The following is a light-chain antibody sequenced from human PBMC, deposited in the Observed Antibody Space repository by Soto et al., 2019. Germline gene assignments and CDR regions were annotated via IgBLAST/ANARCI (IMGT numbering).Light chain of an antibody. J-gene: IGLJ1*01. V-gene: IGLV1-40*01. CDR1: SSNIGAGYD. Sequence: QSVLTQPPSVSGAPGQMVTIYCTGSSSNIGAGYDVHWYQQLPGTAPKLLIYGNSNRPSGVPDRFSGSKSGTSASLAITGLQAEDEADYYCQSYDSSLSGYVFGTGTKVTVL. CDR2: GNS. CDR3: QSYDSSLSGYV.